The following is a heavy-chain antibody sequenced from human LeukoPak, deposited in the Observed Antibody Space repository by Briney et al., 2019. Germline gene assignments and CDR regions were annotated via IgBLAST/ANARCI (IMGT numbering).Heavy chain of an antibody. V-gene: IGHV1-18*01. CDR2: ISPYNGNT. CDR1: GYTFTGDG. D-gene: IGHD3-10*01. Sequence: GASVKVSCKASGYTFTGDGIGWVRQAPGQGLEWMGWISPYNGNTKYADKVLGRVTMSTDISTTTAYMELRGLRSDDTAVYYCARIQVNWYGEVTPLSPPNYGMDVWGQGTTVIVSS. J-gene: IGHJ6*02. CDR3: ARIQVNWYGEVTPLSPPNYGMDV.